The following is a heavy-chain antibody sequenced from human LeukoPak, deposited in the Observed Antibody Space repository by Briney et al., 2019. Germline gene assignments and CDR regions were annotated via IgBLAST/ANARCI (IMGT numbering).Heavy chain of an antibody. CDR1: GGSISSYY. CDR3: ARHGGAYDFDT. J-gene: IGHJ4*02. Sequence: SETLSLTCTVSGGSISSYYWSWIRQPPGKGLEWIGYIDYIGSANYNPSLKSRVTLSLDTSKNHFSLKLSSVTAADTAVYYSARHGGAYDFDTWGQGSLVTVSS. CDR2: IDYIGSA. V-gene: IGHV4-59*08. D-gene: IGHD5-12*01.